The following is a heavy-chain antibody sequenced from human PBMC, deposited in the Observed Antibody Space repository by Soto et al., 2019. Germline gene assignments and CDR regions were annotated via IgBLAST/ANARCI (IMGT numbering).Heavy chain of an antibody. Sequence: SETLSLTCAVYGGSFSGYYWSWIRQPPGKGLEWIGEINHSGSTNYNPSLKSRVTISVDTSKNQFSLKLSSVTAADTAVYYCARFNYGSGSIVLDYWGQGTLVTVSS. D-gene: IGHD3-10*01. J-gene: IGHJ4*02. V-gene: IGHV4-34*01. CDR1: GGSFSGYY. CDR3: ARFNYGSGSIVLDY. CDR2: INHSGST.